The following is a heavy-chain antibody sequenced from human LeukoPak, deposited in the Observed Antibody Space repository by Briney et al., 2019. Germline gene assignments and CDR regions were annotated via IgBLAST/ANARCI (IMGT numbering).Heavy chain of an antibody. D-gene: IGHD3-3*01. CDR2: MNPNSGNT. CDR3: ARKRITIFGVVEDAFDI. Sequence: GASVKVSCKASGYTFTSYDINWVRQATGQGLEWMGWMNPNSGNTGYAQKFQGRVTMTRNTSISTAYMELSSLRSEDTAVYYCARKRITIFGVVEDAFDIWGQGTMVTVSS. V-gene: IGHV1-8*01. CDR1: GYTFTSYD. J-gene: IGHJ3*02.